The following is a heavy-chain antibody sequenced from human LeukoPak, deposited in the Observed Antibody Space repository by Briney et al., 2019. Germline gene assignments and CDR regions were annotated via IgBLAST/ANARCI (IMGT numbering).Heavy chain of an antibody. CDR3: ARRGYSSSWTYYYYYYGMDA. D-gene: IGHD6-13*01. Sequence: ASVKVSCKASGYTFTSYDINWVRQATGQGLEWMGWMNPNSGNTGYAQKFQGRVTMTRNTSISTAYMELSSLRSEDTAVYYCARRGYSSSWTYYYYYYGMDAWGQGTTVTVSS. J-gene: IGHJ6*02. CDR2: MNPNSGNT. V-gene: IGHV1-8*01. CDR1: GYTFTSYD.